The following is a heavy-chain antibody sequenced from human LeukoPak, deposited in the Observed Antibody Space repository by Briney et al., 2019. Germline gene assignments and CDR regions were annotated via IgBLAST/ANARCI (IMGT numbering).Heavy chain of an antibody. CDR3: ARVGRDTSGGYYFDY. CDR2: ISAYNGNT. V-gene: IGHV1-18*01. CDR1: GYTFTSYG. D-gene: IGHD3-22*01. J-gene: IGHJ4*02. Sequence: ASVKVSCKASGYTFTSYGISWVRQAPGQGLEWMGWISAYNGNTNYPQKFQGRVTMTTDTSTTTAYMELRGLTYDDTAVYYCARVGRDTSGGYYFDYWGQGTLVTVSS.